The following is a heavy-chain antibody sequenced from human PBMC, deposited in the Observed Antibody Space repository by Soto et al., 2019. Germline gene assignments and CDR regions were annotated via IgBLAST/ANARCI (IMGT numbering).Heavy chain of an antibody. Sequence: GGSLRPSCAASGFTFSSYAMHWVRQAPGKGLEWVAVISYDGSNKYYADSVKGRFTISRDNSKNTLYLQMNSLRAEDTAVYYCARLTMIVVAPFDYWGQGTLVTVS. V-gene: IGHV3-30-3*01. CDR3: ARLTMIVVAPFDY. D-gene: IGHD3-22*01. J-gene: IGHJ4*02. CDR2: ISYDGSNK. CDR1: GFTFSSYA.